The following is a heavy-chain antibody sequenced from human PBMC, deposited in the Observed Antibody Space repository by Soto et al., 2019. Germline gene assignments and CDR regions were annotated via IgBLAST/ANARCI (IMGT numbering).Heavy chain of an antibody. Sequence: GGSLGLSCAASGFRVNNAWISWVRQATGKGLEWVGRIKGEADGGTTDYAAPVKGRITISRDHSKDTLYLRMNSLKTEDTAVYYCTTGLSNGYYNFDYWGQGTPVTVSS. CDR3: TTGLSNGYYNFDY. J-gene: IGHJ4*02. D-gene: IGHD3-22*01. V-gene: IGHV3-15*01. CDR2: IKGEADGGTT. CDR1: GFRVNNAW.